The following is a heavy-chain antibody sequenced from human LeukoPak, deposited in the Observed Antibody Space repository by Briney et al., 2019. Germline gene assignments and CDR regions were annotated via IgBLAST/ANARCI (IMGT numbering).Heavy chain of an antibody. D-gene: IGHD1-1*01. CDR3: ARRQINWNDEASDY. Sequence: SETPSLTCTVSGGSISSSSYYWSWICQPPGKGLEWIGEINHSGSTNYNPSLKSRVTISVDTSKNQFSLKLSSVTAADTAVYYCARRQINWNDEASDYWGQGTLVTVSS. J-gene: IGHJ4*02. CDR1: GGSISSSSYY. V-gene: IGHV4-39*07. CDR2: INHSGST.